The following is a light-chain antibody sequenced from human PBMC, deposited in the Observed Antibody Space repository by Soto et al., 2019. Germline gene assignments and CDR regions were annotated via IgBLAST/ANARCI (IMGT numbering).Light chain of an antibody. V-gene: IGKV3-20*01. J-gene: IGKJ4*01. CDR2: AAS. Sequence: EIVLTQSPGTLSLSPGERATLSCRASQSVSSNYLAWYQQKPGQAPRLLIYAASSRATGIPDRFSGSGSGTDFTLTISRLETEDFAVYYCQQYGSSPLTFGGGTKVEIK. CDR3: QQYGSSPLT. CDR1: QSVSSNY.